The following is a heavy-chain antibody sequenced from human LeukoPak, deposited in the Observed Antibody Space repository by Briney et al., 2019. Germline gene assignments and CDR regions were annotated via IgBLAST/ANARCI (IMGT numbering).Heavy chain of an antibody. CDR1: GFALATYGGG. CDR3: AHRTYGPFHS. D-gene: IGHD2-8*01. Sequence: ASGPTPVKPTQTLTLTCTFSGFALATYGGGVGWIRQPPGKALEWLSIISWDEDKRYSPSLKSRLTITSDTSKNQVLLTMPNMDPVDTATYYCAHRTYGPFHSWGQGTLVTVSS. CDR2: ISWDEDK. V-gene: IGHV2-5*02. J-gene: IGHJ4*02.